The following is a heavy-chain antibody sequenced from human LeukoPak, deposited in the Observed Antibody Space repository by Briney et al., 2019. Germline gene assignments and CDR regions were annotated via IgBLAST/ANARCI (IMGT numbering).Heavy chain of an antibody. Sequence: PGRSLRLSCAASGFTFDDYAMHWVRQAPGKGLEWVSGISWNSGSIGYADSVKGRFTISRDNAKNSLYLQMNSLRAEDTAVYYCAREGRGITPDQRGQGTLVTVSS. CDR3: AREGRGITPDQ. J-gene: IGHJ4*02. D-gene: IGHD3-10*01. CDR1: GFTFDDYA. V-gene: IGHV3-9*01. CDR2: ISWNSGSI.